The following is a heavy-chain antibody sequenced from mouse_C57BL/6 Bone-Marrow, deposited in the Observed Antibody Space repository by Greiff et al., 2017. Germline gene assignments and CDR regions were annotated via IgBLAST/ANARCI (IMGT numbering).Heavy chain of an antibody. CDR2: INTSDSNH. Sequence: QVQLQQPGAELVKPGASVTLSCKASGYTFTSYWMQWVKQRPGQGLEWIGEINTSDSNHNYNQKFKGKATLTVDTSSSTAYMQLSSRTSEDSAVYYCASLWYWGQGTTLTVSS. CDR3: ASLWY. CDR1: GYTFTSYW. V-gene: IGHV1-50*01. D-gene: IGHD6-2*01. J-gene: IGHJ2*01.